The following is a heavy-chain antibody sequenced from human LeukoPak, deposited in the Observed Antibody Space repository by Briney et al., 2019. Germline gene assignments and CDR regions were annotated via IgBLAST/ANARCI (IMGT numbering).Heavy chain of an antibody. J-gene: IGHJ4*02. Sequence: GASVKVSCKASGYTFTSYGINWVRQATGQGLEWMGWMNPNSGNTGYAQKFQGRVTITRNTSISTAYMELSSLRSEDTAVCYCARGTGSSTGCHFDYWGQGTLVTVSS. V-gene: IGHV1-8*03. D-gene: IGHD2-2*01. CDR3: ARGTGSSTGCHFDY. CDR1: GYTFTSYG. CDR2: MNPNSGNT.